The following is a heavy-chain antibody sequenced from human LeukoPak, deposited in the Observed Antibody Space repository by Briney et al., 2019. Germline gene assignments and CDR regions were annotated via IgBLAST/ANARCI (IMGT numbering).Heavy chain of an antibody. CDR2: INHSGST. V-gene: IGHV4-34*01. D-gene: IGHD1-1*01. Sequence: LRLSCAASGFTFSSYWMSWVRQAPGKGLEWIGEINHSGSTNYNPSLKSRVTISVDTSKNQFSLRLSSVTAADTAVYYCARHQWGGTLYMDVWGKGTTVTVSS. CDR3: ARHQWGGTLYMDV. J-gene: IGHJ6*03. CDR1: GFTFSSYW.